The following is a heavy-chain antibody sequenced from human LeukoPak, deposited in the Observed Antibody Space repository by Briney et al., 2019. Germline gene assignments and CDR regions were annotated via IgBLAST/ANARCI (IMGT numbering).Heavy chain of an antibody. V-gene: IGHV1-18*01. Sequence: VASVKVSCKASGYTFTNYGISWVRQAPGQGLEWMGWISGYNGNTNYAQKLQGRVTMTVDTSTSTAYMELRSLISDDTAVYYCARDKYYDSSGRPNDAFDIWGQGTMVTVSS. J-gene: IGHJ3*02. CDR2: ISGYNGNT. D-gene: IGHD3-22*01. CDR1: GYTFTNYG. CDR3: ARDKYYDSSGRPNDAFDI.